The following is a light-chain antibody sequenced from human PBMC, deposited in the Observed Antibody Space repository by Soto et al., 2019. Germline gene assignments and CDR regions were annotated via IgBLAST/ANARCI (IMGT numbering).Light chain of an antibody. CDR3: CSYAGSYIFV. J-gene: IGLJ1*01. CDR1: SSDVGTYNY. V-gene: IGLV2-11*01. CDR2: DVS. Sequence: ALIQPRSVSGSPGQSVTISCTGTSSDVGTYNYVSWYRQHPGKAPKLMISDVSKRPSGVPDRFSGSKSDNTASLTISGLQAEDEGDYYCCSYAGSYIFVFGTGTKLTVL.